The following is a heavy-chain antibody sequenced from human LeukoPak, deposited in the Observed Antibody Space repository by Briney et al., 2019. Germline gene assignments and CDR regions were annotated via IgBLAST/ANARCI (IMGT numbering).Heavy chain of an antibody. J-gene: IGHJ3*02. Sequence: AASVKVSCKASGGTFRSYTIVWVRQAPGQGHEWMGRIIPMLDIANYAQKFQGRVTIIADKSTSTAYMELSSLRSEDTAVYYCASPRDCSTTSCYNDDAFDIWGQGTMVTVSS. V-gene: IGHV1-69*02. CDR2: IIPMLDIA. CDR3: ASPRDCSTTSCYNDDAFDI. D-gene: IGHD2-2*02. CDR1: GGTFRSYT.